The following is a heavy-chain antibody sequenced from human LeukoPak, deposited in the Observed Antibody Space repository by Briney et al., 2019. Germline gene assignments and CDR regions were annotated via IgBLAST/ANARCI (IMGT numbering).Heavy chain of an antibody. CDR3: ARDLSFGSLDF. V-gene: IGHV3-23*01. D-gene: IGHD1-26*01. CDR2: IHADGVGT. Sequence: PGGSLRLSCAASGFPFNTQDMRWVRQAPGKGLEWVSSIHADGVGTFYADSVKGRFTISRDMSKNTLNLQMNSLRVEDTALFYCARDLSFGSLDFRGQGTLVTVSS. J-gene: IGHJ4*02. CDR1: GFPFNTQD.